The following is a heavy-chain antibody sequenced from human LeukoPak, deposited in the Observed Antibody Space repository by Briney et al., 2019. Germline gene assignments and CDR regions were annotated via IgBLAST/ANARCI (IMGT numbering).Heavy chain of an antibody. D-gene: IGHD6-13*01. CDR1: GYTFTGYY. Sequence: ASVKVSCKASGYTFTGYYMHWVRQAPGQGLEWMGRINPNSGGTNYAQKFQGRVTMTRDTSISTAYMELSRLRSDDTAVYYCARVGRSSSWSIEYLQHWGQGTLVTVSS. J-gene: IGHJ1*01. CDR3: ARVGRSSSWSIEYLQH. CDR2: INPNSGGT. V-gene: IGHV1-2*06.